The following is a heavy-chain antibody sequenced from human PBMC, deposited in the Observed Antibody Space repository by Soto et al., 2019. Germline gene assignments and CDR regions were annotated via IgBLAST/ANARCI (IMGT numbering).Heavy chain of an antibody. D-gene: IGHD2-21*02. V-gene: IGHV3-53*01. CDR2: IYSGGST. CDR3: ARGSGVVTALGAFDI. Sequence: GGSLRLSCAASGFTVSSNYMSWVRQAPGKGLEWVSVIYSGGSTYYADSVKGRFTISRDNSKNTLYLQMNSLRAEDTAVYYCARGSGVVTALGAFDIWGQGTMVTVSS. J-gene: IGHJ3*02. CDR1: GFTVSSNY.